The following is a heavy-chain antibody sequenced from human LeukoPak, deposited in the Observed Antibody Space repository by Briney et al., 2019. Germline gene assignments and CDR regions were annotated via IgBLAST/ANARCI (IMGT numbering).Heavy chain of an antibody. CDR3: ASHRGYSYSDYYYYYMDV. CDR1: GYTFTSYY. Sequence: ASVKVSCKASGYTFTSYYMHWVRQAPGQGLEWMGIINPSGGSTSYAQKFQGRVTITADESTSTAYMELSSLRSEDTAEYYCASHRGYSYSDYYYYYMDVWGKGTTVTVSS. CDR2: INPSGGST. D-gene: IGHD5-18*01. J-gene: IGHJ6*03. V-gene: IGHV1-46*01.